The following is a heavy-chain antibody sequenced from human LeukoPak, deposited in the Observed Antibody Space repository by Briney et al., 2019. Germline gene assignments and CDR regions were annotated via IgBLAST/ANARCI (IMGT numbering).Heavy chain of an antibody. CDR2: ISGSGGST. CDR1: GFTFSSYA. CDR3: AKLGILLWFGESNAFDI. J-gene: IGHJ3*02. V-gene: IGHV3-23*01. Sequence: GALRLSCAASGFTFSSYAMSWVRQAPGKGLEWVSAISGSGGSTYYADSVEGRFTISRDNSKNTLYLQMNSLRAEDTAVYYCAKLGILLWFGESNAFDIWGQGTMVTVSS. D-gene: IGHD3-10*01.